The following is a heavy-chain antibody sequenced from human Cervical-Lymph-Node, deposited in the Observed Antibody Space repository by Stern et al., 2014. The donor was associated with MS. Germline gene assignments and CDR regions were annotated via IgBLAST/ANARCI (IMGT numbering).Heavy chain of an antibody. D-gene: IGHD7-27*01. J-gene: IGHJ4*02. CDR3: ARSPGYYFDY. CDR1: GGSISSYY. V-gene: IGHV4-59*01. Sequence: QLQLQESGPGLVKPSETLSLTCTVSGGSISSYYWSWIRQPPGKGLEWIGYIYYSGSTNYNPSLKSRVTISVDTSKNQFSLKLSSVTTADTAVYYCARSPGYYFDYWGQGTLVTVSS. CDR2: IYYSGST.